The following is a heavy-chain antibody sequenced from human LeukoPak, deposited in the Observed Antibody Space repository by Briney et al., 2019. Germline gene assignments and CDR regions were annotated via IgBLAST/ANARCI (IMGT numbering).Heavy chain of an antibody. Sequence: SETLSLTCAVSGGSISSSNWWSWVRQPPGKGLEWIGEIYHSGSTNYNPSLKSRVTISVDKSKSQFSLKLSSVTAADTAVYYCARIDGYSSGLTYFDYWGQGTLVTVSS. CDR3: ARIDGYSSGLTYFDY. V-gene: IGHV4-4*02. D-gene: IGHD6-19*01. CDR2: IYHSGST. CDR1: GGSISSSNW. J-gene: IGHJ4*02.